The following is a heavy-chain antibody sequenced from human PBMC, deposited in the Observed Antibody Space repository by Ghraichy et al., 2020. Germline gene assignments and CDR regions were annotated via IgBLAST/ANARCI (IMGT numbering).Heavy chain of an antibody. J-gene: IGHJ6*02. Sequence: GGSLRLSCVGSGFTFSSYSMNWVRQAPGNGLEWVSYITSSSRFISYADSVKGRFTVSRDTAQKSLYLQMKNLRDEDTAVYYCARGSRVVRYYYYDGMDVWGQGTTVTVSS. CDR3: ARGSRVVRYYYYDGMDV. CDR2: ITSSSRFI. D-gene: IGHD2-21*01. V-gene: IGHV3-48*02. CDR1: GFTFSSYS.